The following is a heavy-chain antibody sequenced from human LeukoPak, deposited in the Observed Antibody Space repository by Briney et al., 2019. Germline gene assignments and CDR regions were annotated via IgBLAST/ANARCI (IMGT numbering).Heavy chain of an antibody. J-gene: IGHJ4*02. CDR1: GFTLSSNY. Sequence: GGSLRLSCAASGFTLSSNYMSWVRQAPGKGLEWVSVIYSGGSTYYADSVKGRFTISRDNSKNTLYLQMNSLRAEDTAVYYCARDSPLVGATDYWGQGTLVTVSS. CDR2: IYSGGST. V-gene: IGHV3-53*01. D-gene: IGHD1-26*01. CDR3: ARDSPLVGATDY.